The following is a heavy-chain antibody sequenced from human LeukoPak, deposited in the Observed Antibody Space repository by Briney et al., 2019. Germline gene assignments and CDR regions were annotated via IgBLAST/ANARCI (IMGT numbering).Heavy chain of an antibody. V-gene: IGHV1-18*01. CDR1: GYPFTSND. CDR3: ARDLSVEAGCYFDY. D-gene: IGHD3-10*01. CDR2: ISAYNGNT. Sequence: ASVKVSCKASGYPFTSNDINWVRQAPGQGLEWMGWISAYNGNTNYAQKLQGRVTMTTDTSTSTAYMELRSLRSDDTAVYYCARDLSVEAGCYFDYWGQGTLVTVSS. J-gene: IGHJ4*02.